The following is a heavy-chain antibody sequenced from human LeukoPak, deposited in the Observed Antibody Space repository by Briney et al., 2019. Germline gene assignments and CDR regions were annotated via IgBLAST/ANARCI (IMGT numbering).Heavy chain of an antibody. CDR2: ISGDNGST. D-gene: IGHD2-2*01. CDR1: GYTFTSCG. CDR3: AREDTRRGSRGYFDY. V-gene: IGHV1-18*01. J-gene: IGHJ4*02. Sequence: GASVKVSCKASGYTFTSCGISWVRQAPGQGLEWMGWISGDNGSTNYAQKLQGRVTMTTDTSTSTAYMELRSLRSDDSAIYYCAREDTRRGSRGYFDYWGQGTLVTVSS.